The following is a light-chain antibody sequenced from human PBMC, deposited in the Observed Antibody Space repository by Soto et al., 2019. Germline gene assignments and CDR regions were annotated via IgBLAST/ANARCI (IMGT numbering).Light chain of an antibody. J-gene: IGKJ1*01. V-gene: IGKV3-11*01. CDR2: DAS. CDR3: QQRSNLPWT. Sequence: EIVLTQSPATLSLSPGERATLSCRASQSVSVYLAWYQQKPGQAPRLLIYDASNRATGIPARFGGSGSGTDFTLTISSLEPEDFAVYYCQQRSNLPWTFGQGTKVDIK. CDR1: QSVSVY.